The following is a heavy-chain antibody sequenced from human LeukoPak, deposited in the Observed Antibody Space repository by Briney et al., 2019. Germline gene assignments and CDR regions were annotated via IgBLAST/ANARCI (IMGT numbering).Heavy chain of an antibody. J-gene: IGHJ4*02. D-gene: IGHD4-17*01. CDR3: ARSRNLRASFDY. Sequence: MGCINPNSGGTNYAQKFQGRVTMTRDTSISTAYMELSRLRSDDTAVYYCARSRNLRASFDYWGQGTLVTVSS. V-gene: IGHV1-2*02. CDR2: INPNSGGT.